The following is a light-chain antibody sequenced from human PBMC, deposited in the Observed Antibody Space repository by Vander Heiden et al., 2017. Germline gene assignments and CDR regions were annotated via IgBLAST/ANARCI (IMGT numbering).Light chain of an antibody. Sequence: QSVLTQPPSVSGAPGQRVTISCTGNRSNIGAGYDVHWYQQLPRTAPKLLILANSNRPSGVPDRFSGSKSGTSASLAITGLQAEDEAEYDYELEECPQCSRVLGTGTKVT. CDR2: ANS. CDR3: ELEECPQCSRV. J-gene: IGLJ1*01. V-gene: IGLV1-40*01. CDR1: RSNIGAGYD.